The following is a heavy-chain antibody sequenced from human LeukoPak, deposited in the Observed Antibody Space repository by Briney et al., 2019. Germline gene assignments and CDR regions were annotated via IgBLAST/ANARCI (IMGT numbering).Heavy chain of an antibody. D-gene: IGHD5-18*01. CDR1: GFTFSTYS. V-gene: IGHV3-48*01. Sequence: TGGSLRLSCAASGFTFSTYSMNWVRQAPGKGLEWVSYITSSSSTIYYADSVRGRFTISRDNAKNSLYLQMNSLRAEDTAIYYCAKDLIAYSYGYAGRSNFDYWGQGTLVTVSS. J-gene: IGHJ4*02. CDR3: AKDLIAYSYGYAGRSNFDY. CDR2: ITSSSSTI.